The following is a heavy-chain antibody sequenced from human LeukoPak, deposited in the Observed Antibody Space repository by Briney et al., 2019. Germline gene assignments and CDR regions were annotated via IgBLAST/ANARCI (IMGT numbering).Heavy chain of an antibody. CDR3: ARALRVGRYSADY. D-gene: IGHD2-15*01. CDR2: FDPEDGET. Sequence: GASVKVSCKVSGYTLTELSMHWVRQAPGKGLEWMGGFDPEDGETIYAQKFQGRVTMTRNNSISTAYMELSSLRSEDTAVYYCARALRVGRYSADYWGQGTLVTVSS. CDR1: GYTLTELS. V-gene: IGHV1-24*01. J-gene: IGHJ4*02.